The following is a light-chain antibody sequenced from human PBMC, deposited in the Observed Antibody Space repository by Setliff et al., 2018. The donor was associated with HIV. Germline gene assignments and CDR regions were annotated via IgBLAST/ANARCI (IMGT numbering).Light chain of an antibody. CDR3: SSFTSSSTYG. CDR1: SRDVGGGQNY. J-gene: IGLJ1*01. CDR2: EVT. Sequence: QSVLTQPASVSGSPGQSITISCTGTSRDVGGGQNYVSWYQQYPGQAPKPMIYEVTKRPAGVSDRFSGSKSGNTASLIISGLQTEDEAEYYCSSFTSSSTYGVGIGTKV. V-gene: IGLV2-14*01.